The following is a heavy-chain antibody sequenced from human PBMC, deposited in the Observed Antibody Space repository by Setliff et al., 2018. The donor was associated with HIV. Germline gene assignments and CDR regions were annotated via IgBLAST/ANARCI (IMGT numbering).Heavy chain of an antibody. J-gene: IGHJ3*02. CDR2: IYYSGST. CDR3: ARVEGATPDAFDI. Sequence: SETLSLTCTVSGGSISSSSYYWGWIRQPPGKGLEWIGSIYYSGSTYYNPSLKSRVSISVDTSKNQFSLKLSSVTAADTAVYYCARVEGATPDAFDIWGQGTMVTVSS. V-gene: IGHV4-39*07. CDR1: GGSISSSSYY. D-gene: IGHD1-26*01.